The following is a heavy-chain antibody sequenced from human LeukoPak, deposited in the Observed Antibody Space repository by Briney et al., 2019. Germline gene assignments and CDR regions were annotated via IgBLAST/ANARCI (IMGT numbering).Heavy chain of an antibody. V-gene: IGHV4-34*01. D-gene: IGHD3-10*01. CDR1: GGSFSGYY. Sequence: PSETLSLTCAVYGGSFSGYYWSWIRQPPGKGLEWIGEINHSGSTNYNPSLKSRVTISVDTSKNQFSLKLSSVTAADTAVYYCARDLGRYYYGSGSTNWFDPWGQGTLVTVSS. J-gene: IGHJ5*02. CDR3: ARDLGRYYYGSGSTNWFDP. CDR2: INHSGST.